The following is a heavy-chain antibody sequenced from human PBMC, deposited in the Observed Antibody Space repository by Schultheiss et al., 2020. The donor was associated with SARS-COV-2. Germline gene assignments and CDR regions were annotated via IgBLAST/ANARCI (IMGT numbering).Heavy chain of an antibody. CDR2: IYYSGST. J-gene: IGHJ4*02. Sequence: SQTLSLTCTVSGGSISSGGYYWSWIRQPPGKGLEWIGSIYYSGSTNYNPSLKSRVTISVDTSKNQFSLKLSSVTAADTAVYYCARVAAGRVNFDYWGQGTLVTVSS. V-gene: IGHV4-61*08. CDR1: GGSISSGGYY. CDR3: ARVAAGRVNFDY. D-gene: IGHD6-13*01.